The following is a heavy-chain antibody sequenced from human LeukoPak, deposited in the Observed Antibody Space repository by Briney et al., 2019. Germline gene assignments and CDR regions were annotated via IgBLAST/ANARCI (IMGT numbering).Heavy chain of an antibody. V-gene: IGHV1-2*02. Sequence: PRASEKVSCKASGYTFTAYHLHWVRQAPGQGPEWMGWINPNSGGTNSAQKFQGRVTMTRDTSINTAYMELSRLTFDDTAVYFCARDYFNSGNCFDPWGQGTLVTVSS. CDR3: ARDYFNSGNCFDP. J-gene: IGHJ5*02. CDR1: GYTFTAYH. D-gene: IGHD2/OR15-2a*01. CDR2: INPNSGGT.